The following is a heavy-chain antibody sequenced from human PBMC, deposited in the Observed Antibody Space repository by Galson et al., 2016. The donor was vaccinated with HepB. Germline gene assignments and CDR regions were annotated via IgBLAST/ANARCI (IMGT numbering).Heavy chain of an antibody. V-gene: IGHV3-30*18. J-gene: IGHJ4*02. CDR2: ISFDGNNK. CDR3: AKDKGTKYFDY. D-gene: IGHD3-10*01. CDR1: GFSFSYCG. Sequence: SLRLSCAASGFSFSYCGMHWVRQAPGKGLEWVAVISFDGNNKYYVDSVKGRFTISRDDSKNTLYLQMNSLRAEDTAVYYCAKDKGTKYFDYWGRGTLVTVSS.